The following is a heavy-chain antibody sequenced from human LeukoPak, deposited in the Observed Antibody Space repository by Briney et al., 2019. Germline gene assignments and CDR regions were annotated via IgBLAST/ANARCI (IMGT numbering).Heavy chain of an antibody. CDR1: GFSFTGYY. D-gene: IGHD2-15*01. CDR3: ARKDGGRDGMDV. Sequence: ASVKVSCRTSGFSFTGYYIHWVRQAPGQGLEWVGWINPHTGGTNYAQHFQGRVSMTWDTSISTGYMDLHSLTSDDTAVYYCARKDGGRDGMDVWGQGTTVTVSS. J-gene: IGHJ6*02. V-gene: IGHV1-2*02. CDR2: INPHTGGT.